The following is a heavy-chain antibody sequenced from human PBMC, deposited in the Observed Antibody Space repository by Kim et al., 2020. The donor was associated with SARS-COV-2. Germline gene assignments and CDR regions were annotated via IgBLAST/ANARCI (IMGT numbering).Heavy chain of an antibody. Sequence: GGSLRLSCATSGFTVSSDCMSWVRQAPGKGLEWLSLICSDGSTYYADSVKGRFTISRDSSKNTLWLQMSSLRAEDTALYYCARGVVPTVTRNPYFDYWGQGTRVTVSS. D-gene: IGHD2-21*02. CDR3: ARGVVPTVTRNPYFDY. V-gene: IGHV3-53*01. CDR1: GFTVSSDC. CDR2: ICSDGST. J-gene: IGHJ4*02.